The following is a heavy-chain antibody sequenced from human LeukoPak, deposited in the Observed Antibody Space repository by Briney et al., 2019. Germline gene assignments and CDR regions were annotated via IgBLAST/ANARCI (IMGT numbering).Heavy chain of an antibody. CDR1: GYTFTGYY. CDR3: AREQYCSSTSCYGGWFDP. CDR2: INPNSGGT. D-gene: IGHD2-2*01. V-gene: IGHV1-2*02. Sequence: ASVKVSCKASGYTFTGYYMHWVRQAPGQGLEWMGWINPNSGGTNYAQKLQGRVTMTRDTSISTAYMELSRLRSDDTAVYYCAREQYCSSTSCYGGWFDPWGQGTLVTVSS. J-gene: IGHJ5*02.